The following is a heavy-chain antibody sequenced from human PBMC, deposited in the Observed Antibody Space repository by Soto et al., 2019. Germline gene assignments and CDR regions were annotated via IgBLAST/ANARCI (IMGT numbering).Heavy chain of an antibody. Sequence: GGSLRLSCAASGFTFSSYSMNWVRQAPGKGLEWVSSISSSSSYIYYADSVKGRFTISRDNAKNSLYLQMNSLRAEDTAVYYCARGSSPDAVTPDAFDIWGQGTMVTVSS. CDR1: GFTFSSYS. J-gene: IGHJ3*02. V-gene: IGHV3-21*01. CDR2: ISSSSSYI. D-gene: IGHD4-17*01. CDR3: ARGSSPDAVTPDAFDI.